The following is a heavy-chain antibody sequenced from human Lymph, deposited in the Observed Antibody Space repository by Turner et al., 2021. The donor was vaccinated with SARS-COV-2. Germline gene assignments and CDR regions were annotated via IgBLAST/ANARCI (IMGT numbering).Heavy chain of an antibody. Sequence: QVQLQESGPRLVKPLETLSLTCTVSGGSMNSNYWSWIRQPPGERLEWIGYIYYRGSTNYNPSLESRVTISVDTSRNQFSLNLTSVTAAGTAIYYGARETVNNWVDPWGQGTLVTVSS. V-gene: IGHV4-59*01. CDR3: ARETVNNWVDP. CDR2: IYYRGST. CDR1: GGSMNSNY. J-gene: IGHJ5*02. D-gene: IGHD2-21*02.